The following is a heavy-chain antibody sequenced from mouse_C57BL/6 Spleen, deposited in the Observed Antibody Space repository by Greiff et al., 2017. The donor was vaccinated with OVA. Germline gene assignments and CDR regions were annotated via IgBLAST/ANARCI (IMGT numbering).Heavy chain of an antibody. CDR2: IYPGDGDT. V-gene: IGHV1-82*01. CDR3: ARRETYGNYFAY. J-gene: IGHJ3*01. D-gene: IGHD2-1*01. Sequence: VKLQESGPELVKPGASVKISCKASGYAFSSSWMNWVKQRPGKGLEWIGRIYPGDGDTNYNGKFKGKATLTADKSSSTAYMQLSSLTSEDSAVYFCARRETYGNYFAYWGQGTLVTVSA. CDR1: GYAFSSSW.